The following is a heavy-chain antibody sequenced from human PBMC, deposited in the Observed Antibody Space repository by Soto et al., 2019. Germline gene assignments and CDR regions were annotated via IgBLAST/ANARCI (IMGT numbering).Heavy chain of an antibody. J-gene: IGHJ4*02. D-gene: IGHD2-15*01. V-gene: IGHV3-74*01. CDR3: VRTSLVVAAATREDY. Sequence: EVQLVESGGGLVQPGGSLRLSCAASGFTFSSYWMHWVRQAPGKGLVWVSRINSDESSTSYADSVKGRFTISRENAKNPLYLQMNVLRAEDTAVYYCVRTSLVVAAATREDYWGQGTLVTVSS. CDR2: INSDESST. CDR1: GFTFSSYW.